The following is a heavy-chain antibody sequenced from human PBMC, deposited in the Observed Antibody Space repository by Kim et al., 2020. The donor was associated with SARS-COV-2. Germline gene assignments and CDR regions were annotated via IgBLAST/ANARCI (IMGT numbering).Heavy chain of an antibody. D-gene: IGHD4-17*01. CDR1: GYSFTSYW. V-gene: IGHV5-51*01. Sequence: GASLKISCKGSGYSFTSYWIGWVRQMPGKGLEWMGIIYPGDSDTRYSPSFQGQVTISADKSISTAYLQWSSLKASDTAMYYCARLSGDYERGRGAFDIWGQGTMVTVSS. CDR2: IYPGDSDT. CDR3: ARLSGDYERGRGAFDI. J-gene: IGHJ3*02.